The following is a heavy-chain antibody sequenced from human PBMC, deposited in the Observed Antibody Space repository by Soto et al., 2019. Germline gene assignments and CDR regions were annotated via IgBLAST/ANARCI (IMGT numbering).Heavy chain of an antibody. Sequence: QVQLVQSGAEVKKPGSSVKVSCKASGGTFSSYAISWVRQAPGQGLEWMGGIIPIFGTANYAQKFQGRVNXTADESTSTAYMEMSRLKSEDTAVYYCASSADSSGWYYFEYWGQGTRVTVSS. CDR3: ASSADSSGWYYFEY. CDR2: IIPIFGTA. D-gene: IGHD6-19*01. V-gene: IGHV1-69*12. J-gene: IGHJ4*02. CDR1: GGTFSSYA.